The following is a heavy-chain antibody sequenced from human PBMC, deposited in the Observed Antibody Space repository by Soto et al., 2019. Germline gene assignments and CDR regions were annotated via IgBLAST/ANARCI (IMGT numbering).Heavy chain of an antibody. CDR3: TREYNYGHNWFDP. V-gene: IGHV4-59*01. Sequence: SETLSLTCTVSGGSLSTYYWTWIRQSPGKGLEWIGYVYYSGSTDYNPSLRSRVTISVDTSKNQFSLELRSVTPADTAVYYCTREYNYGHNWFDPWGQGTLVTVSS. CDR2: VYYSGST. CDR1: GGSLSTYY. J-gene: IGHJ5*02. D-gene: IGHD3-10*01.